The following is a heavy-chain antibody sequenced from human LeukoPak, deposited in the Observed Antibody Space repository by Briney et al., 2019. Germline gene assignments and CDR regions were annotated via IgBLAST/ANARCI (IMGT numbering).Heavy chain of an antibody. Sequence: ASVKVSCKASGGTFSSYAISWVRQAPGQGLEWMGGIIPIFGTANYAQKFQGRVTITADESTSTAYMELSSLRSEDTAVYYCARGHASTWGFDYWGQGTLVTVSS. CDR3: ARGHASTWGFDY. CDR1: GGTFSSYA. D-gene: IGHD7-27*01. CDR2: IIPIFGTA. V-gene: IGHV1-69*01. J-gene: IGHJ4*02.